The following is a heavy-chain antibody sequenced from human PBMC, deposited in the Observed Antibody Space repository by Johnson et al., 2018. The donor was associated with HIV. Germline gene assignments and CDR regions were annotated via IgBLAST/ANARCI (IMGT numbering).Heavy chain of an antibody. D-gene: IGHD3-22*01. CDR1: GFTFSSYG. Sequence: QVQLVESGGGVVRPGGSLRLSCAASGFTFSSYGMHWVRQAPGKGLEWVAFIRYDGSKKYSADSVKGRFTISRDNSKNSLYLQMNSLRAEDTALYYCARGYYYDSSGYNAFDIWGQGTMVTVSS. CDR3: ARGYYYDSSGYNAFDI. J-gene: IGHJ3*02. V-gene: IGHV3-30*02. CDR2: IRYDGSKK.